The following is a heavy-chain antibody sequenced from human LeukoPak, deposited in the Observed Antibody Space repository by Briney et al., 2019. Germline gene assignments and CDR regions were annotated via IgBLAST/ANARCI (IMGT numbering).Heavy chain of an antibody. CDR2: IYTSGST. D-gene: IGHD2-2*01. CDR3: ARDRVVVPAAHWEWFDP. V-gene: IGHV4-4*07. CDR1: GGSISSYY. Sequence: SETLSLTCTVSGGSISSYYWSWIRQPAGKGLEWIGRIYTSGSTNYNPSLKSRVTMSVDTSKNQFSLKLSSVTAADTAVYYCARDRVVVPAAHWEWFDPWGQGTLVTVSS. J-gene: IGHJ5*02.